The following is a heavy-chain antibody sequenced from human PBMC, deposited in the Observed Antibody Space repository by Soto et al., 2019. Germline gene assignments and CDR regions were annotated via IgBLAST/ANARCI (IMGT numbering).Heavy chain of an antibody. CDR3: VKGLDSSGWFDH. CDR1: GFSFSNSG. D-gene: IGHD6-25*01. J-gene: IGHJ5*02. CDR2: IGRDGDST. V-gene: IGHV3-64D*08. Sequence: GGSLRLSCSASGFSFSNSGMHWVRQAPGKGLEFVSAIGRDGDSTYYADSVRGRFTISRDNSKNTLCLQMTSVRPEDAAMYYCVKGLDSSGWFDHWGQGTLVTVSS.